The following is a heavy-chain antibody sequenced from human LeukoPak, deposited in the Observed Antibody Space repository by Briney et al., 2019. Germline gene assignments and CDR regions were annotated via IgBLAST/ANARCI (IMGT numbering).Heavy chain of an antibody. CDR1: AFTFSSYG. J-gene: IGHJ4*02. CDR3: AREFSSGSYYHYFDY. Sequence: GGSLRLSCAASAFTFSSYGMHWVRQAPGKGLEWVAVIWYDGSNKYYADSVKGRFTISRDNSKNTLYLQMNSLRAEDTAVYYCAREFSSGSYYHYFDYWGQGTLVTVSS. V-gene: IGHV3-33*01. D-gene: IGHD3-10*01. CDR2: IWYDGSNK.